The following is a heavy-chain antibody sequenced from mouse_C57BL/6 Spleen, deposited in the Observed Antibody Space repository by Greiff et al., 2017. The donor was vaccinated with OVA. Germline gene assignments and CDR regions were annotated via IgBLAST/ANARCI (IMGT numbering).Heavy chain of an antibody. D-gene: IGHD2-5*01. CDR2: INPYNGGT. Sequence: EVQLQQSGPVLVKPGASVKMSCKASGYTFTDYYMNWVKQSHGKSLEWIGVINPYNGGTSYNQKFKGKATLTVDKSSSTAYMELNSLTSEDSAVYYCARSRTYSNYEAWFAYWGQGTLVTVSA. J-gene: IGHJ3*01. CDR1: GYTFTDYY. V-gene: IGHV1-19*01. CDR3: ARSRTYSNYEAWFAY.